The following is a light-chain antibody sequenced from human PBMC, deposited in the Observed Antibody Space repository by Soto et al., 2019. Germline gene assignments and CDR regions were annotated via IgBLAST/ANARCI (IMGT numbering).Light chain of an antibody. J-gene: IGLJ1*01. V-gene: IGLV7-43*01. Sequence: QAVVTQEPSLTVSPGGTVTLTCASSTGAVTSGYYPNWFQQKPGQAPRALIYSTSNKHPWTPARFSGSLLGGKAALTLSGVQPEDEAEYYCLLYDGGAYVFGTGTKLTVL. CDR1: TGAVTSGYY. CDR3: LLYDGGAYV. CDR2: STS.